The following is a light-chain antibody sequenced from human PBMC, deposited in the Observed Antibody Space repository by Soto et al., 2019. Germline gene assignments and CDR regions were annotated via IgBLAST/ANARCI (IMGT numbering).Light chain of an antibody. J-gene: IGKJ5*01. V-gene: IGKV3-15*01. CDR3: QQYNNWPPIT. CDR2: GAS. CDR1: QSVSSN. Sequence: RQCTGALCLPTGEIATLSCLASQSVSSNLAWYQQKPGQAPRLLIYGASTRATGIPARFSGSGSGTEFTLTISSLQSEDFAVYYCQQYNNWPPITFGQGRRLEI.